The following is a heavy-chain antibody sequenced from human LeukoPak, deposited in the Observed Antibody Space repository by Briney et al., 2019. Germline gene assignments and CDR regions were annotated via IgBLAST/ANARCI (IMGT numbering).Heavy chain of an antibody. D-gene: IGHD1-14*01. J-gene: IGHJ5*02. CDR2: MNTNSGNT. Sequence: ASVKVSCKASGYTFTSYDINWVRQATGQGLEWMGWMNTNSGNTAYAQKFQGRVNMTKNTSISTAYMEMSSLRSEDTAVYYCARGRGSWFDPWGQGTLVTVSS. V-gene: IGHV1-8*01. CDR3: ARGRGSWFDP. CDR1: GYTFTSYD.